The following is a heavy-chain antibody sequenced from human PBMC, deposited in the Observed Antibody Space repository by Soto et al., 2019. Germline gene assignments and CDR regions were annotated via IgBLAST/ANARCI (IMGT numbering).Heavy chain of an antibody. CDR2: ISHSGST. D-gene: IGHD3-3*02. V-gene: IGHV4-4*02. J-gene: IGHJ4*02. CDR3: AARHFWSGPWAHTRLDS. CDR1: GDSINNSHW. Sequence: SETLSLTCAVSGDSINNSHWWKWIRPPPGKWLEGIGQISHSGSTNYNPSLTSRVTISVDKSKNHFSLKLTSVTAADTAVYYCAARHFWSGPWAHTRLDSWGQGTLVTVSS.